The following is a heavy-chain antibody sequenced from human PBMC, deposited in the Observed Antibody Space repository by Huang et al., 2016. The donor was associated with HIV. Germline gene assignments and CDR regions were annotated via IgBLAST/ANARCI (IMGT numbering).Heavy chain of an antibody. D-gene: IGHD1-7*01. J-gene: IGHJ6*02. CDR2: IKQDESEK. CDR1: TFTFGAYW. CDR3: ATKTAGMDI. V-gene: IGHV3-7*01. Sequence: VESGGRSVQPGGSIKLSCVGSTFTFGAYWVRWVRPPPGKGMEWVAKIKQDESEKYYAESVKGRFNISRDNARKVLLLEMDNLRVEDTAMYFCATKTAGMDIWGQGTTVTVSS.